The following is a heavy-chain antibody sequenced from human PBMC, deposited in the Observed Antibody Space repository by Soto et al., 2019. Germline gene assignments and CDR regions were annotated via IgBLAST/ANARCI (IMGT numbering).Heavy chain of an antibody. D-gene: IGHD6-19*01. V-gene: IGHV3-21*01. Sequence: EVQLVESGGGLVKPGGSLRLSCAASGFTFSSYSMNWVRQAPGKGLEWVSSISSSSSYIYYAHSVKGRFTISRDNAKNSLYLQMNSLRAEDTAVYYCARVSGSSRMYYFDYWGQGTLVTVSS. CDR2: ISSSSSYI. CDR1: GFTFSSYS. CDR3: ARVSGSSRMYYFDY. J-gene: IGHJ4*02.